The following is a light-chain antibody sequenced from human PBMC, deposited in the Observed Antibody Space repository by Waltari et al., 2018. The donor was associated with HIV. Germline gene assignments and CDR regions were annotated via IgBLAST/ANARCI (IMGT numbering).Light chain of an antibody. J-gene: IGKJ1*01. Sequence: DIQLTQSPPFLSASVGDRVTFTCRASQGILTYLAWYQQKPGKAPKVLIYDATTLQSGVPSRFSGSGAGTEFTLTISSLQPEDFATYYCHQLKSYPRTFGQGTKVEI. CDR2: DAT. V-gene: IGKV1-9*01. CDR1: QGILTY. CDR3: HQLKSYPRT.